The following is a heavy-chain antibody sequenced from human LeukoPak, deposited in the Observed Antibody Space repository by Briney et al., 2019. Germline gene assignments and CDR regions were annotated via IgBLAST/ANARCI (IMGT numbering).Heavy chain of an antibody. D-gene: IGHD3-22*01. J-gene: IGHJ5*02. CDR2: IYYSGST. V-gene: IGHV4-39*07. CDR3: ARDDWTRDSSGYARLNWFDP. Sequence: PSETLSLTCTVSGGSISSSSYYWGWIRQPPGKGLEWIGSIYYSGSTYYNPSLKSRVTISVDTSKNQFSLKLSSVTAADTAVYYCARDDWTRDSSGYARLNWFDPWGQGTLVTVSS. CDR1: GGSISSSSYY.